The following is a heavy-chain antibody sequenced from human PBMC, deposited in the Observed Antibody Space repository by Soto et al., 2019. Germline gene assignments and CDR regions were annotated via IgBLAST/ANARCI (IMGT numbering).Heavy chain of an antibody. CDR2: ISGSGRDT. V-gene: IGHV3-23*01. CDR3: AKRAYCTNTTCLLAFNS. Sequence: GGSLRLSCAASGFTFSIYDMSWVRQPPGKGLEWVSTISGSGRDTYYADFVKGRLTTSRDNSKNTLYLQMNSLRAEDTAQYYCAKRAYCTNTTCLLAFNSWARGTPVTVSS. J-gene: IGHJ4*02. CDR1: GFTFSIYD. D-gene: IGHD2-2*01.